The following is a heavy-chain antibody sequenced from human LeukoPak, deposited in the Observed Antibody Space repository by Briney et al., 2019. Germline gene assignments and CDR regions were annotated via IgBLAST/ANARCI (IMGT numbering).Heavy chain of an antibody. J-gene: IGHJ4*02. CDR2: IYYSGST. CDR1: GGSIISYY. Sequence: SGTLSLTCTVPGGSIISYYWCWIRQPPGKGLEWIWHIYYSGSTNYNPSLKSRVTISVDTSKNQFSLKLSSVTAADTAVYYCARVSGDPMVRGVMSNWGQGTLDTVSS. V-gene: IGHV4-59*01. D-gene: IGHD3-10*01. CDR3: ARVSGDPMVRGVMSN.